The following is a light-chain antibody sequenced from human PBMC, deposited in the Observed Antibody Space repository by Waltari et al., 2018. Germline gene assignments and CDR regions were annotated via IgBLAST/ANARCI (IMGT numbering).Light chain of an antibody. CDR2: GAS. V-gene: IGKV3-15*01. J-gene: IGKJ4*01. CDR3: QQYSNWPPLT. Sequence: EIVMTQSPATLSVSPGERATLSCRASQSVSSNLAWYQQKAGQAPRLLIYGASTRATGIAARFSGSGSETEFTLTISSLQSEEFAVYYCQQYSNWPPLTFGGGTKVEIK. CDR1: QSVSSN.